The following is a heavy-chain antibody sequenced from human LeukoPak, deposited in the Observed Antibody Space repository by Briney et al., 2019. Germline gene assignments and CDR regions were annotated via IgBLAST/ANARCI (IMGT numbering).Heavy chain of an antibody. J-gene: IGHJ4*02. CDR2: IKQDGSEK. Sequence: PGGSLRLSCAASGFTFSSYWMSWVRQAPGKGLEWVANIKQDGSEKYYVDSAKGRFTISRDNAKNSLYLQMNSLRDEDTAVYYCAREGSGWSLDYWGQGTLVTVSS. CDR3: AREGSGWSLDY. V-gene: IGHV3-7*01. CDR1: GFTFSSYW. D-gene: IGHD6-19*01.